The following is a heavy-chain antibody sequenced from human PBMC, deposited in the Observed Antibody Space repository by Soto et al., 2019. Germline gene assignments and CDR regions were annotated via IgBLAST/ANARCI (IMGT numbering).Heavy chain of an antibody. D-gene: IGHD6-19*01. V-gene: IGHV4-34*01. CDR2: INHSGST. Sequence: SETLSLTCAVCGGSFSGYYWSWIRQPPGKGLEWIGEINHSGSTNYNPSLKSRVTISVDTSKNQFSLKLSSVTAADTAVYYCARLTAVAGIGWFDPWSQGTLVTVSS. CDR3: ARLTAVAGIGWFDP. CDR1: GGSFSGYY. J-gene: IGHJ5*02.